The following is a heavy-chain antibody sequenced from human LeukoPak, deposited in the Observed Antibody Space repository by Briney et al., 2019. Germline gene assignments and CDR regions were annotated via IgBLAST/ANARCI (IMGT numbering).Heavy chain of an antibody. Sequence: GGSLRLSCAASGFTFSSYRMSWVRQAPGKGLEWVANIKQDGSEKYYVDSVKGRFTISRDNAKNSLYLQMNSLRAEDTAVYYCARGSDEQWKEYYFDYWGQGTLVTVSS. D-gene: IGHD6-19*01. V-gene: IGHV3-7*01. CDR1: GFTFSSYR. CDR3: ARGSDEQWKEYYFDY. J-gene: IGHJ4*02. CDR2: IKQDGSEK.